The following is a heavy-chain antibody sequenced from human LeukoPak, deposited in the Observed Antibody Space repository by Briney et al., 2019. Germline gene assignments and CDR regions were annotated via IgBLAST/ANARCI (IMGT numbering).Heavy chain of an antibody. CDR2: IYAGGNT. D-gene: IGHD6-19*01. CDR1: GFTFSSYA. J-gene: IGHJ4*02. V-gene: IGHV3-53*01. CDR3: ARDDVAVTKDY. Sequence: GGSLRLSCAASGFTFSSYAMHWVRQAPGKGLEWVSVIYAGGNTYYADSVKGRFTISRDNSKNTLYLQMNSLRVEDTAVYYCARDDVAVTKDYWGQGTLVTVSS.